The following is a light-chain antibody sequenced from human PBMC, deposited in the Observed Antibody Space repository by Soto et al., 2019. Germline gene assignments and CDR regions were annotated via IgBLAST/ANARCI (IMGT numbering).Light chain of an antibody. V-gene: IGKV3-20*01. J-gene: IGKJ2*01. CDR1: QSVSASY. CDR2: GAS. CDR3: QQYGSSPYT. Sequence: EIVLTQSPGTLSLSLGERATLSCRASQSVSASYLAWYQQKAGQAPRLLIYGASSRATGIPDRFSGRGSGTDFPLTISRLEPEDFAVYYCQQYGSSPYTFGQGTKLEIK.